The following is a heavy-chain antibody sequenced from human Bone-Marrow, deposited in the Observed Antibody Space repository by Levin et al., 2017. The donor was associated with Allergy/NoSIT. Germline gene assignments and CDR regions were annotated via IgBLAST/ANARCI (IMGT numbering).Heavy chain of an antibody. J-gene: IGHJ4*02. D-gene: IGHD4-17*01. CDR1: GFTVSNNH. CDR3: ARVALNGDYVDY. V-gene: IGHV3-53*01. Sequence: GGSLRLSCAASGFTVSNNHMSWVRQAPGKGLAWLSFVYTDDATYYAESVRGRFTISRDTYKNTLYLQMNSLRAEDTAVYFCARVALNGDYVDYWGQGTLVTVSS. CDR2: VYTDDAT.